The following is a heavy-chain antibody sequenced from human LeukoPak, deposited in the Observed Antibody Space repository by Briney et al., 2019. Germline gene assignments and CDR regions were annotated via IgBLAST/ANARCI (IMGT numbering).Heavy chain of an antibody. CDR1: GFTFSSYA. V-gene: IGHV3-66*01. CDR3: AREGREGTTGFFDY. Sequence: GGSLRLSCAASGFTFSSYAMSWVRQAPGKGLEWVSVIYSGGSTYYADSVKGRFTISRDNSKNTLYLQMNSLRAEDTAVYYCAREGREGTTGFFDYWGQGTLVTVSS. CDR2: IYSGGST. D-gene: IGHD1-1*01. J-gene: IGHJ4*02.